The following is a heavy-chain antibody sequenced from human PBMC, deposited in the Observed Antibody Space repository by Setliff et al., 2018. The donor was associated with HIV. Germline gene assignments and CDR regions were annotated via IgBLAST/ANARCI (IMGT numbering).Heavy chain of an antibody. CDR2: VFPDDSDT. CDR1: GYSFTTLW. CDR3: ARSMGFKATTRLDF. J-gene: IGHJ4*02. V-gene: IGHV5-51*01. D-gene: IGHD3-10*01. Sequence: LGGYLKISCHASGYSFTTLWIAWVRQMPGKGMEWMGMVFPDDSDTRYSPSFQGQVSMSADKSINTAYLQWSSLKASDTAAYYCARSMGFKATTRLDFWGPGTLVTVSS.